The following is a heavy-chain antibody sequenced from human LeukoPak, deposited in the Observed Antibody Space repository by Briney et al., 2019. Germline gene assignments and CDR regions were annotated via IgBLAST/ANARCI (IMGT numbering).Heavy chain of an antibody. Sequence: GGSLRLSCAASGFKFTSYSMNWVRQAPGKGLEWISYISSSGSPIYYADSVKGRFTISRDNAKKSSDLQMTNLTAEDTAVYFCARGSRFDYWGQGAPVTVSS. CDR2: ISSSGSPI. V-gene: IGHV3-48*04. CDR3: ARGSRFDY. J-gene: IGHJ4*02. CDR1: GFKFTSYS.